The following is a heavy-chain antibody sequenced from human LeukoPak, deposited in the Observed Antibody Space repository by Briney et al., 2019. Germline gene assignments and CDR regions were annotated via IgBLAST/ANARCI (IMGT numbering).Heavy chain of an antibody. J-gene: IGHJ6*03. CDR3: ARSRRTFMYYYMDV. CDR1: GGSFSGYY. V-gene: IGHV4-34*01. Sequence: PSETLSLTCAVYGGSFSGYYWSWIRQPPGKGLEWIGEINHSGSTNYNPSLKSRVTISVDTSKNQFSLKLSSVTAADTAVYYCARSRRTFMYYYMDVWGKGTTVIVSS. CDR2: INHSGST. D-gene: IGHD3-16*01.